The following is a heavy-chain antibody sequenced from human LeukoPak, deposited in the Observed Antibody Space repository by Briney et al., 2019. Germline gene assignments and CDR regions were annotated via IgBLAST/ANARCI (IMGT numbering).Heavy chain of an antibody. CDR3: AKGRETTVMGYYYYMDV. CDR1: GFTFSSYA. Sequence: GGSLRLSCAASGFTFSSYAMSWVRQAPGKGLEWVSAISGSGGSTYYADSVKGRFTISRDNSKNTLYLQMNSLRAEDTAVYYCAKGRETTVMGYYYYMDVWGKGTTVTISS. J-gene: IGHJ6*03. CDR2: ISGSGGST. V-gene: IGHV3-23*01. D-gene: IGHD4-17*01.